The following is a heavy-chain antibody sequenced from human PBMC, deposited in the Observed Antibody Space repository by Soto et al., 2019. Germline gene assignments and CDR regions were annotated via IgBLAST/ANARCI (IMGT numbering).Heavy chain of an antibody. CDR2: IHYSGST. J-gene: IGHJ5*02. V-gene: IGHV4-59*08. Sequence: SETLSLTCTVSGGSISSYYWSWIRQPPGKGLEWIGCIHYSGSTSYNPSLKSRVTISLYTSKNQFSLNLNSVTAADTAVYYCARLTTVSRRGWFDPWAQGTLVTVSS. D-gene: IGHD4-17*01. CDR3: ARLTTVSRRGWFDP. CDR1: GGSISSYY.